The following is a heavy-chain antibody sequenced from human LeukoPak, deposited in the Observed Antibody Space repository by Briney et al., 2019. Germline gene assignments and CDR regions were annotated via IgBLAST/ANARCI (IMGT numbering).Heavy chain of an antibody. V-gene: IGHV4-39*01. Sequence: PSETLSLTCTVSGGSIRSSYYYWGWIRQPPGKGLEWIGSIYDSGSTYYNPSLKSRVTISVDTSKNQFSLKLSSVTAADTAVYYCARVFQSYDFWSGSYYYYGMDVWGQGTTVTVSS. CDR2: IYDSGST. CDR3: ARVFQSYDFWSGSYYYYGMDV. CDR1: GGSIRSSYYY. J-gene: IGHJ6*02. D-gene: IGHD3-3*01.